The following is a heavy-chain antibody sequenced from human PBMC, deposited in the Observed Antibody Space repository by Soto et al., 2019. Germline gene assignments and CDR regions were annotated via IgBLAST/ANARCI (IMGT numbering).Heavy chain of an antibody. D-gene: IGHD1-26*01. V-gene: IGHV1-2*02. CDR1: GYSFTKYH. CDR3: GRGRSGQIVVFY. Sequence: ASVKVSCKASGYSFTKYHMHWVRQAPGQGLEWMGEIGPESGAARYAQKFQGRVTMTRDMSITTVYMELNNLSPDDTAVYYCGRGRSGQIVVFYWGQGTPVTVSS. CDR2: IGPESGAA. J-gene: IGHJ4*02.